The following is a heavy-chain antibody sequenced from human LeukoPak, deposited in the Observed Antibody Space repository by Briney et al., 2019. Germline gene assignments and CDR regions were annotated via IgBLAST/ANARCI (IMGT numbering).Heavy chain of an antibody. Sequence: SETLSLTCSVSGGSISSCNYYWDWIRQPPGKGLEWIGSVHCRGSTYYNPSLKSRVAISVDTSKKQLYVKLNTVTAADTAVYYCARHSATAAAGTPQAFDIWGQGTMVTVSS. CDR1: GGSISSCNYY. CDR3: ARHSATAAAGTPQAFDI. V-gene: IGHV4-39*01. D-gene: IGHD6-13*01. CDR2: VHCRGST. J-gene: IGHJ3*02.